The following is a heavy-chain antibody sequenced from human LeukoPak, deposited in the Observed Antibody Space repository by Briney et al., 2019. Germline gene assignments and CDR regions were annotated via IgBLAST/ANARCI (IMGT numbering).Heavy chain of an antibody. J-gene: IGHJ6*03. D-gene: IGHD5-18*01. Sequence: GGSLRLSCAASGFTFSSYAMSWVRQAPGKGLEWVSSISSISSYIYYADAVKGRFTISRDNAKISLYLQMNSLRAEDTAVYYCARTTEGGYSYGYFYYYYMDVWGKGTTVTISS. CDR2: ISSISSYI. CDR3: ARTTEGGYSYGYFYYYYMDV. V-gene: IGHV3-21*04. CDR1: GFTFSSYA.